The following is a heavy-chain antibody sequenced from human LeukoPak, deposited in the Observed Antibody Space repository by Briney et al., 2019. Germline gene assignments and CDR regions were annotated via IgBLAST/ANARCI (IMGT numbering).Heavy chain of an antibody. V-gene: IGHV3-23*01. CDR3: ARGKYSYGTWGETHFDY. Sequence: GGSLRLSCAASGFTFSSYAMSWVRQAPGKGLEWVSGISGSGDGTFYADSVKGRFTISRDNSKNTLYLQMNSLRAEDTAVYYCARGKYSYGTWGETHFDYWGQGTLVTVSS. D-gene: IGHD5-18*01. J-gene: IGHJ4*02. CDR2: ISGSGDGT. CDR1: GFTFSSYA.